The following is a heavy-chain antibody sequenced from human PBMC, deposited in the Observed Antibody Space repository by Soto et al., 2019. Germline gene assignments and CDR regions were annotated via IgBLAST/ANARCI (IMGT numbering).Heavy chain of an antibody. CDR2: ITTRSTYI. CDR3: ARAKDYGDY. V-gene: IGHV3-21*01. J-gene: IGHJ4*02. Sequence: EVHLVESGGGLVKPGGSLRLSCAASGFIFSDYTMNWVRQAPGKGLEWVSSITTRSTYIYYVDSVKGRFTISRDDAKNSLYLQMNSLGVEDTAVCYCARAKDYGDYWGQGTLVTVSS. CDR1: GFIFSDYT.